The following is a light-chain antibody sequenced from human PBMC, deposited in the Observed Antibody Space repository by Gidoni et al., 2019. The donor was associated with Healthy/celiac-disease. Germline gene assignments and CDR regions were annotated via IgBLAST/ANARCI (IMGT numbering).Light chain of an antibody. V-gene: IGLV1-40*01. J-gene: IGLJ2*01. CDR1: RSNIGACYD. CDR3: QSYDSSLSGLVV. Sequence: QSVLTQPPSVSGAPGQRVTISCTGSRSNIGACYDVHWYQQLPGTAPKLLIYGNSNRPSGVPDRFSGSKSGTSASLAITGLQAEDEADYYCQSYDSSLSGLVVFGGGTKLTVL. CDR2: GNS.